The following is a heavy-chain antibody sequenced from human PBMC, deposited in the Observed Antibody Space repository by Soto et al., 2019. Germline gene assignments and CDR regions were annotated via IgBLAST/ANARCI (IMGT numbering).Heavy chain of an antibody. CDR2: TYYRSKWYN. Sequence: SQTLSLTCGISGESGSSNIASWNWIRQSPSRGLEWLGRTYYRSKWYNEYVVSVKSRMTINPDTSKNQFSLQLNSVTPEDTAVYYCARGAHSSNGKDVRAQRTTVTVS. V-gene: IGHV6-1*01. J-gene: IGHJ6*02. CDR3: ARGAHSSNGKDV. D-gene: IGHD2-21*01. CDR1: GESGSSNIAS.